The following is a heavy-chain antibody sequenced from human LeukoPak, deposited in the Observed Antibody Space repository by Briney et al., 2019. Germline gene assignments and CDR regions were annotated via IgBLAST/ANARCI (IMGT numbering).Heavy chain of an antibody. J-gene: IGHJ4*02. V-gene: IGHV4-34*01. D-gene: IGHD3-10*01. Sequence: SETLSLTCAVYGGSFSGYYWSWIRQPPGKGLEWIGEINHSGSTNYNPSLKSRVTISVDTSKNQFSLKLSSVTAADTAVYYCARNVLLWFGESQKFDYWGQGTLVTVSS. CDR3: ARNVLLWFGESQKFDY. CDR2: INHSGST. CDR1: GGSFSGYY.